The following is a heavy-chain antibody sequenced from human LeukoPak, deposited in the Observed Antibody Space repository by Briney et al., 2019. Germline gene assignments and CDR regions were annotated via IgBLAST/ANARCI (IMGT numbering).Heavy chain of an antibody. D-gene: IGHD3-3*01. Sequence: GGSLRLSCAASGFTFSSYSMNWVRQAPGKRLESVSSISSSSSYIYYADSVKGRFTISRDNAKNSLYLQMNSLRAEDTAVYYCARVRYDFWSGPDAFDIWGQGTMVTVSS. CDR1: GFTFSSYS. V-gene: IGHV3-21*01. CDR2: ISSSSSYI. CDR3: ARVRYDFWSGPDAFDI. J-gene: IGHJ3*02.